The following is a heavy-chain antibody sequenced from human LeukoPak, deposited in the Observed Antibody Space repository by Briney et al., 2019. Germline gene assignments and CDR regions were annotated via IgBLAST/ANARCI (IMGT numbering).Heavy chain of an antibody. Sequence: PGGSLRLSCAASGFTFSSYWMSWVRQAPGKGLEWVANIKQDGSEKYYVDSVKGRFTISRDNAKNSLYLQMNSLRAEDTAVYYCARSGRLRYFDSSWWDEYYYYYMDVWGKGTTVTISS. CDR1: GFTFSSYW. V-gene: IGHV3-7*01. D-gene: IGHD3-9*01. CDR3: ARSGRLRYFDSSWWDEYYYYYMDV. CDR2: IKQDGSEK. J-gene: IGHJ6*03.